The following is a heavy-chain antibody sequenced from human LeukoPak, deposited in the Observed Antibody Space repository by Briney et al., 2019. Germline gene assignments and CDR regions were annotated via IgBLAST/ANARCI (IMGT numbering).Heavy chain of an antibody. Sequence: GGSLRLSCAASGFTFSSYAMSWVRQAPGKGLEWVSAISGSGGSTYYADSVKGRFTISRDNSKSTLDLQMNSLRVEDTAVYYCAKDRYSTSSTFTINPFDYWGQGILVTVSS. CDR2: ISGSGGST. CDR1: GFTFSSYA. J-gene: IGHJ4*02. D-gene: IGHD6-13*01. CDR3: AKDRYSTSSTFTINPFDY. V-gene: IGHV3-23*01.